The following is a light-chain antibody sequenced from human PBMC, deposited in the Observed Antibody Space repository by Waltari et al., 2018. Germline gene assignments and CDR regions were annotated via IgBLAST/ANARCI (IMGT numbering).Light chain of an antibody. Sequence: ETVMTQSPATLSVSLGERATLSCRASESVSSNLAWYQQKPGQAPRLLIYGASTRATGIPARFSGSGSGTEFTLTINSLQSEDFAVYYCEQYNNWPPWTFGQGTKVEIK. J-gene: IGKJ1*01. CDR1: ESVSSN. CDR3: EQYNNWPPWT. CDR2: GAS. V-gene: IGKV3-15*01.